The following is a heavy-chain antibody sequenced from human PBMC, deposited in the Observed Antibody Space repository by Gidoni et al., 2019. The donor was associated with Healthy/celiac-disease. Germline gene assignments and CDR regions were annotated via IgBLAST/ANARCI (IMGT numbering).Heavy chain of an antibody. CDR2: INAGNGNT. CDR3: ARDPSSGYYLGEMSLDY. CDR1: GYTFPSYA. D-gene: IGHD3-22*01. Sequence: QVQLVQSGAEVKKPGASVKVSCKASGYTFPSYAMHWVRQAPGQRLEWMGWINAGNGNTKYSQKFQGRVTITRDTSASTAYMELSSLRSEDTAVYYCARDPSSGYYLGEMSLDYWGQGTLVTVSS. V-gene: IGHV1-3*01. J-gene: IGHJ4*02.